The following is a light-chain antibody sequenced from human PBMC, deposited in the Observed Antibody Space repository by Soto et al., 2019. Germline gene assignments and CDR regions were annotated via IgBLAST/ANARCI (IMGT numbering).Light chain of an antibody. CDR1: RGHSTYA. CDR2: LNSDGRH. CDR3: QTWDTGIQV. J-gene: IGLJ3*02. V-gene: IGLV4-69*01. Sequence: QPVLTQSPSASASLGASVKLTCTLSRGHSTYAIAWHQQQSEKGPRFLMRLNSDGRHSKGDGIPDRFSGSSSGAERYLTISSLQSEDEADYYCQTWDTGIQVFGGGTKLTVL.